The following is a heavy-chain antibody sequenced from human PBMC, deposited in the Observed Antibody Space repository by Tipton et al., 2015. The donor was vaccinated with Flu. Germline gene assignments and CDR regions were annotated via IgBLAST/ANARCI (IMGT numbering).Heavy chain of an antibody. J-gene: IGHJ1*01. Sequence: QLVQSGAEVKKPGESLKISCKGSGFSFSSYWIAWVRQMPGKGLEWMGIIYPGDSDTKYSPSFQGQVTISADKSISTAYLQWNDLKASDTAMYYCVRPGDDTSTVQHWGQGTLVIVSS. V-gene: IGHV5-51*01. CDR1: GFSFSSYW. CDR2: IYPGDSDT. CDR3: VRPGDDTSTVQH. D-gene: IGHD1-1*01.